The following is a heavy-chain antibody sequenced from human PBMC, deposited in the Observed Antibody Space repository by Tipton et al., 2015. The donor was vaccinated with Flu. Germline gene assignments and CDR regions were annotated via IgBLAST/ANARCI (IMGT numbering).Heavy chain of an antibody. CDR3: TRGPFPTKGVYGMDV. CDR2: IRSKAYGGTT. Sequence: SLRLSCPASGFTFGDYAMSWVRQAPGKGLEWVGFIRSKAYGGTTEYAASVKGRFTISRDDSKSIAYLQMNSLKTEDTAVYYCTRGPFPTKGVYGMDVWGQGTTVTVSS. V-gene: IGHV3-49*04. D-gene: IGHD5-12*01. J-gene: IGHJ6*02. CDR1: GFTFGDYA.